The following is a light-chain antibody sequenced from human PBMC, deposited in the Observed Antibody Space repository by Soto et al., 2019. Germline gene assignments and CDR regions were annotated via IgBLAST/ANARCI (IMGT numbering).Light chain of an antibody. CDR2: GNS. J-gene: IGLJ2*01. CDR1: SSNIGAGYD. V-gene: IGLV1-40*01. CDR3: QSYDSSVSKVV. Sequence: QSVLTQPPSVSGAPGQRVTISCTGSSSNIGAGYDVHWYQQLPGTAPKLLIYGNSNRPSGVPDRFSGSKSGTSASLAITGLQAEDAADYCCQSYDSSVSKVVFGGGTKLTVL.